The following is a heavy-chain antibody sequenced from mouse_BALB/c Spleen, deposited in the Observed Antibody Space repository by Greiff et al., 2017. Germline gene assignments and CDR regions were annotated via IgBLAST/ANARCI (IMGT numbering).Heavy chain of an antibody. CDR1: GYSITSGYY. CDR2: ISYDGSN. D-gene: IGHD1-1*01. CDR3: ARAVVDYFDY. V-gene: IGHV3-6*02. J-gene: IGHJ2*01. Sequence: EVKVEESGPGLVKPSQSLSLTCSVTGYSITSGYYWNWIRQFPGNKLEWMGYISYDGSNNYNPSLKNRISITRDTSKNQFFLKLNSVTTEDTATYYCARAVVDYFDYWGQGTTLTVSS.